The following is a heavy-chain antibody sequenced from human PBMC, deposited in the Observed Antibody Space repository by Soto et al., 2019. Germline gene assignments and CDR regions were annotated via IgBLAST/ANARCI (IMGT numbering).Heavy chain of an antibody. J-gene: IGHJ6*02. CDR3: ARDRDRLQLGGNYYYIMDV. V-gene: IGHV1-69*12. CDR1: GGTFRSSA. Sequence: QVQLVQSGAEVKKPGSSVKLSCKASGGTFRSSAISWVRQAPGQGLEWMGGIIPIFPTPDYAQKFQESVTLTADESGSTAYMEVSSLTSEDTAVYYCARDRDRLQLGGNYYYIMDVWGQGTTVTVSS. CDR2: IIPIFPTP. D-gene: IGHD4-4*01.